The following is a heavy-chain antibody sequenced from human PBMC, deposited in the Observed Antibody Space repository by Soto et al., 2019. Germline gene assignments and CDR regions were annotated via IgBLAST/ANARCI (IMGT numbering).Heavy chain of an antibody. CDR2: ISYDGTNK. D-gene: IGHD5-18*01. V-gene: IGHV3-30-3*01. Sequence: QVQLVESGGGLVQPGRSLRLSCAVSGFTFSTHAMHWVRQAPGKGLEWVALISYDGTNKYYADSVKGRFTISRDNSKNTLYLQMNSLRAEDTAVYYCARDGRLDTVMIMIYWFLDLWGRGTLVTVFS. J-gene: IGHJ2*01. CDR1: GFTFSTHA. CDR3: ARDGRLDTVMIMIYWFLDL.